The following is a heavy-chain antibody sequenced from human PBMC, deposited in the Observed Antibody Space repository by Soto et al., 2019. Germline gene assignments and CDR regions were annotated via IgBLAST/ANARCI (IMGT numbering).Heavy chain of an antibody. Sequence: ASVKVSCKASGDTFCFYTISWVRQAPGLGLEWMGRVNPILSMSNYAQKFQGRVTMTADKSTSTAYMELRSLRSEDTAFYYCATSYGSGYRAFDYWG. CDR3: ATSYGSGYRAFDY. D-gene: IGHD3-10*01. CDR2: VNPILSMS. CDR1: GDTFCFYT. J-gene: IGHJ4*01. V-gene: IGHV1-69*02.